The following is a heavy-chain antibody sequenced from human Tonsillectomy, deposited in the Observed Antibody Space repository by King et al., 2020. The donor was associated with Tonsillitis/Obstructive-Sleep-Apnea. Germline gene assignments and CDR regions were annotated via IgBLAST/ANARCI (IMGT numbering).Heavy chain of an antibody. CDR2: ISSSSSTI. Sequence: VQLVESGGGLVQPGGSLRLSCAASGFTFSSYSMTWVRQAPGKGLAWVSYISSSSSTIYYADSVKGRFTISRDNAKNSLYLQMNSLRDEDTAVYYCARDSLKYYDFWSGYPHHDAFDIWGQGTMVTVSS. D-gene: IGHD3-3*01. CDR1: GFTFSSYS. CDR3: ARDSLKYYDFWSGYPHHDAFDI. V-gene: IGHV3-48*02. J-gene: IGHJ3*02.